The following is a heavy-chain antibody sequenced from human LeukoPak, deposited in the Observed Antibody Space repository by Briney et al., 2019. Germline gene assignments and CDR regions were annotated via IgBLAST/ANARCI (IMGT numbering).Heavy chain of an antibody. J-gene: IGHJ4*02. CDR1: GGSITSYY. V-gene: IGHV4-59*08. CDR3: ARHIPGNPYFDY. Sequence: SETLSLTCTVSGGSITSYYWSWIRQPPGKGLEWIGYIYHSGSTNYNPPLKSRVTISVETSKNQFSLRLRSVTAADTAVYYCARHIPGNPYFDYWGQGALVTVSS. D-gene: IGHD2/OR15-2a*01. CDR2: IYHSGST.